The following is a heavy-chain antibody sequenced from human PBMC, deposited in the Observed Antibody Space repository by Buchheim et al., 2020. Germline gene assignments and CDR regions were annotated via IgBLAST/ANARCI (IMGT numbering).Heavy chain of an antibody. CDR1: GFTFNDYG. Sequence: QVQLVESGGGVVQPGRSLRLSCAASGFTFNDYGMNWVRQAPGKGLEWVATISNDGMNELYADSVNGRFSISRDNSKNTLFLRMDSLRAEDTAVYYCAKLLWSGRYFDYWGQGTL. V-gene: IGHV3-30*18. CDR2: ISNDGMNE. CDR3: AKLLWSGRYFDY. J-gene: IGHJ4*02. D-gene: IGHD3-3*01.